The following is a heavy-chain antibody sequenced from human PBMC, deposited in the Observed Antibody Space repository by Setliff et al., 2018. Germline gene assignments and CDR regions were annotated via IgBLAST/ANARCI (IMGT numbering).Heavy chain of an antibody. J-gene: IGHJ4*02. D-gene: IGHD1-1*01. CDR2: IKSKTDGGTT. Sequence: GGSLRLSCAASGFTFSNAWMSWVRQAPGKGLEWVGRIKSKTDGGTTDYAAPVKGRFTISRDDSKNTLYLHMSSLRSEDTGIYYCTSTTLDFWGPGTLVTVSS. CDR1: GFTFSNAW. CDR3: TSTTLDF. V-gene: IGHV3-15*05.